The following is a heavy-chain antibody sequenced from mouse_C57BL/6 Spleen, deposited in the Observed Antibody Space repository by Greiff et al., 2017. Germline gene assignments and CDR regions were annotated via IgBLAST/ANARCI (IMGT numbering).Heavy chain of an antibody. CDR3: ARYYGSSYEYFDV. CDR1: GYTFTSYW. D-gene: IGHD1-1*01. J-gene: IGHJ1*03. V-gene: IGHV1-69*01. CDR2: IDPSDSYT. Sequence: VKLQQPGAELVMPGASVKLSCKASGYTFTSYWMPWVKQRPGQGLEWIGEIDPSDSYTNYNQKFKGKSTLTVDKSSSTAYMQLSSLTSEDSAVYYCARYYGSSYEYFDVWGTGTTVTVSS.